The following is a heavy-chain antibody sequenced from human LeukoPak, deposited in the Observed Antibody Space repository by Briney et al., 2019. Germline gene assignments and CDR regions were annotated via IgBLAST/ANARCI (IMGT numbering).Heavy chain of an antibody. J-gene: IGHJ5*02. CDR3: ARVPLGVVIIGWFDP. V-gene: IGHV3-21*01. D-gene: IGHD3-3*01. Sequence: GGSLRLSCAASGFTFSSYSMNWVRQAPGKGLEWVSSISSSSSYIYYADSVKGRFTISRDNAKNSLCLQMNSLRAEDTAVYYCARVPLGVVIIGWFDPWGQGTLVTVSS. CDR1: GFTFSSYS. CDR2: ISSSSSYI.